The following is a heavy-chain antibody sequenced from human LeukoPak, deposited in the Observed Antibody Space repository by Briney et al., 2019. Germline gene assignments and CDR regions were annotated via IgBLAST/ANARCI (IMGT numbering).Heavy chain of an antibody. V-gene: IGHV3-7*03. CDR2: IKEDGSEK. CDR1: GFTFSKTW. CDR3: AKVQRESQAFDY. Sequence: GGSLRLSCEASGFTFSKTWMSWVRQAPGKGLEWVANIKEDGSEKDYVDSVKGRFTISRDNAQNSLYLQMNSLRAEDTAVYYCAKVQRESQAFDYWGQGTLVTVSS. J-gene: IGHJ4*02. D-gene: IGHD3-10*01.